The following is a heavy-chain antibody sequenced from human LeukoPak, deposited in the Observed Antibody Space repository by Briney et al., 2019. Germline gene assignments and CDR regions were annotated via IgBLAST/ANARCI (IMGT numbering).Heavy chain of an antibody. CDR2: ISSSSAYI. Sequence: PGGSLRLSCAASGFTFSSYNMNWVRQAPGKGLEWVSSISSSSAYIYYADSVMGRFTISRDNAKNSLYLQMNSLRAEDTAVYYCARDLTLQLWPPTRFDYWGQGTLVTVSS. V-gene: IGHV3-21*01. CDR1: GFTFSSYN. CDR3: ARDLTLQLWPPTRFDY. D-gene: IGHD5-18*01. J-gene: IGHJ4*02.